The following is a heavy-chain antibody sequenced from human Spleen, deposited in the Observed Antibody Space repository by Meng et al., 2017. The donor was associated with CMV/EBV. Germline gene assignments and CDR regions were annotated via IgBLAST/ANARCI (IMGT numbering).Heavy chain of an antibody. CDR2: ISYDGSNK. D-gene: IGHD6-6*01. CDR1: GFTFSSYA. J-gene: IGHJ4*02. CDR3: AKILAATPVSYFDS. V-gene: IGHV3-30-3*02. Sequence: GGSLRLSCAASGFTFSSYAMHWVRQAPGKGLEWVAVISYDGSNKYYADSVKGRFTISRDNSKNTLYLQMNSLRAEDTAVYYCAKILAATPVSYFDSWGQGTLVTVSS.